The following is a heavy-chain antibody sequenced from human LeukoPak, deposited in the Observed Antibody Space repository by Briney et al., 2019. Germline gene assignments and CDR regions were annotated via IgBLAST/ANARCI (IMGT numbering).Heavy chain of an antibody. D-gene: IGHD3-10*01. CDR1: GFTFSSYG. CDR3: AKGAGSGSYLGY. V-gene: IGHV3-23*01. Sequence: GGTLRLSCAASGFTFSSYGMSWDRQAPGKGLEWVSAISGSGGSTYYADSVKGRFTISRDNSKNTLYLQMNSLRAEDTAVYYCAKGAGSGSYLGYWGQGTLVTVSS. CDR2: ISGSGGST. J-gene: IGHJ4*02.